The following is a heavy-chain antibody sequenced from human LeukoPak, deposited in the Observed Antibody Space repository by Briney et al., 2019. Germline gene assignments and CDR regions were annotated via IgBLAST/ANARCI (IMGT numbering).Heavy chain of an antibody. Sequence: SETLSLTCNVSGGSISSSSYYWGWIRQPPGKGLEWIGSIYFSGRTYYNMSLKSRVTISIDTSKNQFSLKVNSVTAADTAVYYCARRPRITMVRGVSSWGYYYMDVWGKGTTVTIS. V-gene: IGHV4-39*01. J-gene: IGHJ6*03. CDR2: IYFSGRT. CDR3: ARRPRITMVRGVSSWGYYYMDV. CDR1: GGSISSSSYY. D-gene: IGHD3-10*01.